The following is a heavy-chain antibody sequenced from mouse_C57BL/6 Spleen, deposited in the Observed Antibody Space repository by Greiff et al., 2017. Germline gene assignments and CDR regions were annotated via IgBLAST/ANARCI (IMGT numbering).Heavy chain of an antibody. CDR2: INPNNGGT. V-gene: IGHV1-26*01. J-gene: IGHJ3*01. D-gene: IGHD1-1*01. CDR1: GYTFTDYY. CDR3: ANSYGSSYAWFAY. Sequence: EVQLQQSGPELVKPGASVKISCKASGYTFTDYYMNWVKQSHGKSLEWIGDINPNNGGTSYNQKFKGKATLTVDKSSSTAYMELRSLTSEDSAVYYCANSYGSSYAWFAYWGQGTLVTVSA.